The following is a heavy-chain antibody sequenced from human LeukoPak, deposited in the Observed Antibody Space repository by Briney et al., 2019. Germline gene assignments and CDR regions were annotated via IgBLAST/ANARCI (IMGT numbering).Heavy chain of an antibody. CDR1: GLTFSSYG. V-gene: IGHV3-33*01. Sequence: TGRSLRLSCAASGLTFSSYGMHWVRQAPGKGLEWVAAIWYDGSNKNYVDSVKGRFTISRDNSKNTLYLEMKSLRAEDTAVYYCASGDHYDSSGSLAYWGQGTLVTVSS. D-gene: IGHD3-22*01. J-gene: IGHJ4*02. CDR2: IWYDGSNK. CDR3: ASGDHYDSSGSLAY.